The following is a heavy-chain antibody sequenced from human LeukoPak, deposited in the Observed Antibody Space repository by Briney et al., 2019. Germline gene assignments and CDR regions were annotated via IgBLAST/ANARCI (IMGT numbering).Heavy chain of an antibody. CDR1: GLTVSSNY. CDR3: ARDPTYYYFDY. V-gene: IGHV3-66*02. CDR2: IYLGGGT. J-gene: IGHJ4*02. Sequence: GGPLRLSCAASGLTVSSNYMSWVRQAPGKGLQWVLVIYLGGGTYYADSVKGRFTISRDNSKHSLYLQMNNITPEDTAMYYCARDPTYYYFDYWGQGTLVTVSS. D-gene: IGHD1-26*01.